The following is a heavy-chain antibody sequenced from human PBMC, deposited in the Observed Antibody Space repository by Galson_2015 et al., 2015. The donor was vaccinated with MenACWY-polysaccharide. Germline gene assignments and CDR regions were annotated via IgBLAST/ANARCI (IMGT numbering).Heavy chain of an antibody. J-gene: IGHJ4*02. D-gene: IGHD1-26*01. CDR2: IFHSGTT. Sequence: SETLSVTCAVSDYSIRSGYFWGWIRQPPGKGLEWIASIFHSGTTYYNLSLKSRVTISVDTPKNQFSLKLSSVTAADTAVYYCARVEKYSGSFYILYWGQGTLVTVSS. V-gene: IGHV4-38-2*01. CDR1: DYSIRSGYF. CDR3: ARVEKYSGSFYILY.